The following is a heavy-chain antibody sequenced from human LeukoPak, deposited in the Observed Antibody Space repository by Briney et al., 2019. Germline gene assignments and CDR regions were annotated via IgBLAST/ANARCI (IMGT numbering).Heavy chain of an antibody. J-gene: IGHJ5*02. Sequence: SETLSLTCTVSGGSISSSSYYWGWIRRPPGRGLEWIGSIYYSGSTYYNPSLKSRVTMSVDTSKNQFSLKLSSVTAADTAVYYCARLTYSNNWYFRRGLDNWFDPWGQGTLVTVSS. CDR2: IYYSGST. V-gene: IGHV4-39*01. D-gene: IGHD6-13*01. CDR3: ARLTYSNNWYFRRGLDNWFDP. CDR1: GGSISSSSYY.